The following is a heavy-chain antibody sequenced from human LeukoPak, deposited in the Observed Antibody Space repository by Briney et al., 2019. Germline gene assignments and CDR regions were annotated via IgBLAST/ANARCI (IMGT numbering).Heavy chain of an antibody. D-gene: IGHD3-3*01. CDR2: IYYSGST. CDR3: ARLVSGYWFDP. V-gene: IGHV4-59*08. CDR1: GGSISSYY. J-gene: IGHJ5*02. Sequence: PSETLSLTCTVSGGSISSYYWSWIRQPPGKGLEWIGYIYYSGSTNYNPSLKSRVTISVDTSKNQFSLKLSSVTAADTAVYYCARLVSGYWFDPWGQETLVTVSS.